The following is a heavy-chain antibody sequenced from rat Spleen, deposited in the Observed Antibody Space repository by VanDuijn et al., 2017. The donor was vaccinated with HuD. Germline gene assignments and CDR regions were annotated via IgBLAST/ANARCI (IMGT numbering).Heavy chain of an antibody. V-gene: IGHV5S13*01. J-gene: IGHJ3*01. D-gene: IGHD4-3*01. Sequence: EVQLVESGGGLVQPGRSLKLSCAASGFTFSDYGMAWVRQAPTKGLEWVASISPSGVTYYRDSVKGRFTVSRENAKSTLYFLIDSLRSEDTATYYCVRQDTSGYSNWFTYWGQGTLVTVSS. CDR2: ISPSGVT. CDR3: VRQDTSGYSNWFTY. CDR1: GFTFSDYG.